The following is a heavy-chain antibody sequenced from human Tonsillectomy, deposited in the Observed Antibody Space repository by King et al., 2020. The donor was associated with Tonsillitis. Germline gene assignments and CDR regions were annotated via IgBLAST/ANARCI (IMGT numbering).Heavy chain of an antibody. CDR3: AIFCSSTSCYLPLDY. J-gene: IGHJ4*02. CDR1: GFTFSSYG. CDR2: ISFDGSNK. D-gene: IGHD2-2*01. V-gene: IGHV3-30*03. Sequence: VQLVESGGGVVQPGRSLRLSCAASGFTFSSYGMHWVRPAPGKGLEGVAVISFDGSNKYYADSVKGRFTISRDNSKNTLYLQMNSLRAEDTAVYYCAIFCSSTSCYLPLDYWGQGTLVTVSS.